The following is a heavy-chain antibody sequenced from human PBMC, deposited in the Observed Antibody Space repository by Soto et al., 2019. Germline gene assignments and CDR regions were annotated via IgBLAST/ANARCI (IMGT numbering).Heavy chain of an antibody. D-gene: IGHD2-15*01. CDR3: ASDIVVVVAATVRAQDAFDI. CDR1: GFTFSSYA. J-gene: IGHJ3*02. Sequence: GGSLRLSCAASGFTFSSYATSWVRQAPGKGLEWVSAISGSGGSTYYADSVKGRFTISRDNSKNTLYLQMNSLRAEDTAVYYCASDIVVVVAATVRAQDAFDIWGQGTMVTVSS. V-gene: IGHV3-23*01. CDR2: ISGSGGST.